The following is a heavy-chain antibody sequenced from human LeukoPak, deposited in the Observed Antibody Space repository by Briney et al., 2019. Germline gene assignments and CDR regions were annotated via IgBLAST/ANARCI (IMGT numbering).Heavy chain of an antibody. D-gene: IGHD6-19*01. CDR2: ISRSGSTK. V-gene: IGHV3-11*04. CDR1: GFTFSDYN. Sequence: GGSLRLSCAASGFTFSDYNMRWIRQAPGKGLEWVSSISRSGSTKYYADSVKGRFTISRDNAKNSLFLQMNSLRAEDTAVYYCATVAGNFDYWGQGTLVTVSS. J-gene: IGHJ4*02. CDR3: ATVAGNFDY.